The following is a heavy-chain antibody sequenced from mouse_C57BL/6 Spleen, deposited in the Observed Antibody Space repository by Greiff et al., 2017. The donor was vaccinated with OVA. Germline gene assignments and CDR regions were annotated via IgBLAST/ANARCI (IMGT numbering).Heavy chain of an antibody. CDR3: TRYYYGSSYAMDY. J-gene: IGHJ4*01. D-gene: IGHD1-1*01. CDR1: GYTFTSYW. CDR2: IYPGNSDP. Sequence: VQLQQSGTVLARPGASVKMSCKTSGYTFTSYWMHWVKQRPGQGLEWIGAIYPGNSDPSYNQKFTGKAKLTAVTSASTAYMELSSLTNEDSAVYYCTRYYYGSSYAMDYWGQGTSVTVSS. V-gene: IGHV1-5*01.